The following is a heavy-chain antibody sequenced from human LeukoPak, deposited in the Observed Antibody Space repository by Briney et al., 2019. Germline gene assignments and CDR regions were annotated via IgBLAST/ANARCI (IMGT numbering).Heavy chain of an antibody. CDR2: INPNSGGT. D-gene: IGHD2-8*01. Sequence: GASVKVSCKASGYTFTGYYMHWVRQAPGQGLEWMGWINPNSGGTNYAQKFQGWVTMTRDTSISTAYMELSRLRSDDTAVYYCARSRCTNGVCYRFDYWGQGTLVTASS. CDR1: GYTFTGYY. CDR3: ARSRCTNGVCYRFDY. J-gene: IGHJ4*02. V-gene: IGHV1-2*04.